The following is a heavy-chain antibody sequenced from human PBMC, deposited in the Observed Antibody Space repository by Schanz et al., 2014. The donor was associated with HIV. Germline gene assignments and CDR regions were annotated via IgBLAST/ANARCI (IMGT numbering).Heavy chain of an antibody. CDR3: AKEEQQLGGVGGYHFDY. CDR1: GFTFISYS. J-gene: IGHJ4*02. V-gene: IGHV3-48*01. CDR2: ISSSGSSI. Sequence: EVQLVESGGGLVQPGGSLRLSCAASGFTFISYSMNWVRQAPGKGLEWVSYISSSGSSIYYADSVKGRFTISRDISKNTLYLQMNSLRAEDTAVYYCAKEEQQLGGVGGYHFDYWGQGTLVTVPS. D-gene: IGHD6-13*01.